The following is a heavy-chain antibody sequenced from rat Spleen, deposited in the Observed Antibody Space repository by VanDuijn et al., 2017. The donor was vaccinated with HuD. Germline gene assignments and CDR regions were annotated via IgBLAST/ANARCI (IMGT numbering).Heavy chain of an antibody. CDR3: ARRYYSGFDY. V-gene: IGHV5S23*01. Sequence: EVQLVESGGGLVQPGRSLKLSCAASGFIFSDYGMAWVRQAPGKGLEWVASITNTGGNTYYRDSVKGRFTISRDNAKSTLYLQMDSLRSEDTATYYCARRYYSGFDYWGQGVMVTVSS. J-gene: IGHJ2*01. D-gene: IGHD1-1*01. CDR2: ITNTGGNT. CDR1: GFIFSDYG.